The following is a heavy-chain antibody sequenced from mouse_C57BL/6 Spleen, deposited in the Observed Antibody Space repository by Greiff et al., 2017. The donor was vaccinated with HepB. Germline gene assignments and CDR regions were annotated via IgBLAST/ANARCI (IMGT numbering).Heavy chain of an antibody. V-gene: IGHV1-42*01. CDR3: ARRFLYYGNSYYAMDY. D-gene: IGHD2-1*01. J-gene: IGHJ4*01. CDR2: INPSTGGT. Sequence: EVQLQQSGPELVKPGASVKISCKASGYSFTGYYMNWVKQSPEKSLEWIGEINPSTGGTTYNQKFKAKATLTVDKSSSTAYMQLKSLTSEDSAVYYCARRFLYYGNSYYAMDYWGQGTSVTVSS. CDR1: GYSFTGYY.